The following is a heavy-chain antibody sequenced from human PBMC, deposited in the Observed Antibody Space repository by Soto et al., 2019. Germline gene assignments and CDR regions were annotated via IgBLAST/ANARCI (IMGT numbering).Heavy chain of an antibody. CDR1: GDTFTSYG. V-gene: IGHV1-69*01. J-gene: IGHJ5*02. CDR2: IIPMFGTT. D-gene: IGHD2-2*01. CDR3: ARGHLVVIPPAYFDP. Sequence: QVQLVQSAAEVKKPGSSVKVSCKASGDTFTSYGISWVRQAPGQGLEWMGGIIPMFGTTNYAQKFQGRLSITADASINTAYMALSSLQSEDTAVYYCARGHLVVIPPAYFDPWGQGTLVTVSS.